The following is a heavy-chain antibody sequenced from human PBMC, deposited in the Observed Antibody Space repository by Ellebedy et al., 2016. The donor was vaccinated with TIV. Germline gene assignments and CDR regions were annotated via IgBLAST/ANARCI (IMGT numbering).Heavy chain of an antibody. V-gene: IGHV3-23*01. D-gene: IGHD1-26*01. J-gene: IGHJ2*01. CDR1: GFTFISYG. Sequence: PGGSLRLSCAASGFTFISYGMSWVRQAPGKGLEWVSAIRGSGDTGDSTYYADSVKVRFTVSKDDSKTTLYLQMNTLRAEDTAAYYCAKVGYSRGYWYFDLWGRGTLVSVSS. CDR2: IRGSGDTGDST. CDR3: AKVGYSRGYWYFDL.